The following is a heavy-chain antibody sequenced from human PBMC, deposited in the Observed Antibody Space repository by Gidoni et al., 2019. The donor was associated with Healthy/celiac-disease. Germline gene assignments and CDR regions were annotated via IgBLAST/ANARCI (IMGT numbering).Heavy chain of an antibody. CDR3: ARAYCTGGVCYISNYYYYYMDV. D-gene: IGHD2-8*02. Sequence: QVQLVQSGAEGKKTGASVKVSCKGAGYTFPSYGISWVRQAPGQGLECMRWISAYNGNTNYAQKLQCRVTMTTDTSTSTAYMELRSLVSDDTAVYSCARAYCTGGVCYISNYYYYYMDVWGKGTTVTVSS. J-gene: IGHJ6*03. CDR1: GYTFPSYG. V-gene: IGHV1-18*01. CDR2: ISAYNGNT.